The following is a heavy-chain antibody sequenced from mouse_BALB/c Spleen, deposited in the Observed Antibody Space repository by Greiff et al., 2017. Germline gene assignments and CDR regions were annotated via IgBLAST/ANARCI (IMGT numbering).Heavy chain of an antibody. CDR3: ARALTRGYFDY. D-gene: IGHD1-1*01. CDR1: GFTFSSYG. Sequence: VQLKESGGGLVQPGGSLKLSCAASGFTFSSYGMSWVRQTPDKRLELVATINSNGGSTYYPDSVKGRFTISRDNAKNTLYLQMSSLKSEDTAMYYCARALTRGYFDYWGQGTTLTVSS. J-gene: IGHJ2*01. V-gene: IGHV5-6-3*01. CDR2: INSNGGST.